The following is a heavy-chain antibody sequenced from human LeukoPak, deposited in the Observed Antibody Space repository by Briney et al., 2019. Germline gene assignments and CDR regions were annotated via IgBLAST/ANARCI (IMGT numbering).Heavy chain of an antibody. D-gene: IGHD3-10*01. CDR2: ISYDGSIK. V-gene: IGHV3-30*01. CDR1: GFTFSGHS. CDR3: ARYFHGSGTYYKIPPGY. Sequence: GGSLRLSCAASGFTFSGHSIHWVRQAPGKGLEWVAVISYDGSIKYHADSMKGRFTISRDNSKNTVSLHMNSLRTEATAVYYCARYFHGSGTYYKIPPGYWGQGTLVTVSS. J-gene: IGHJ4*02.